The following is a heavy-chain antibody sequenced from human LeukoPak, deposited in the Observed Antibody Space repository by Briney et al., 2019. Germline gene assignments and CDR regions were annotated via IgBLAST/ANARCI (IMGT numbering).Heavy chain of an antibody. CDR1: GFTFSSYW. CDR3: ARERPDYDFWSGYFVS. J-gene: IGHJ4*02. V-gene: IGHV3-48*01. D-gene: IGHD3-3*01. CDR2: ISSSSSTI. Sequence: GGSLRLSCAASGFTFSSYWMSWVRQAPGKGLEWVSYISSSSSTIYYADSVKGRFTISRDNAKNSLYLQMNSLRAEDTAVYYCARERPDYDFWSGYFVSWGQGTLVTVSS.